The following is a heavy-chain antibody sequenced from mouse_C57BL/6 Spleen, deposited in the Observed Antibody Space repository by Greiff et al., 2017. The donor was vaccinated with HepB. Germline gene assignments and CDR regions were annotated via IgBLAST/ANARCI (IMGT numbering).Heavy chain of an antibody. D-gene: IGHD2-3*01. J-gene: IGHJ4*01. Sequence: EVKLVESGGGLVQPKGSLKLSCAASGFSFNTYAMNWVRQAPGKGLEWVARIRSKSNNYATYYADSVKDRFTISRDDSESMLYLQMNNLKTEDTAMYYCVRHSDGYYPYYAMDYWGQGTSVTVSS. CDR1: GFSFNTYA. CDR2: IRSKSNNYAT. CDR3: VRHSDGYYPYYAMDY. V-gene: IGHV10-1*01.